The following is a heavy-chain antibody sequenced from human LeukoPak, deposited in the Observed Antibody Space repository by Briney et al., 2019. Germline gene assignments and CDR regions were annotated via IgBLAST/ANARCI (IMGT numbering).Heavy chain of an antibody. Sequence: SETLSLTCTVSGGSISTYYWSWIRQPADKGLEWLGRILTSGSTIYNPSLKSRLTMSVDTSKNHLSLRLSSVTAADTALYYCAADSGSGNYHYWGQGTLVTVSS. CDR2: ILTSGST. CDR3: AADSGSGNYHY. J-gene: IGHJ4*02. CDR1: GGSISTYY. D-gene: IGHD3-10*01. V-gene: IGHV4-4*07.